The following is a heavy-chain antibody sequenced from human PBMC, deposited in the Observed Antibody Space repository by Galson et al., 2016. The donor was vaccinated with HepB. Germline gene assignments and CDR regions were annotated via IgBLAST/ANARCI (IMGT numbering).Heavy chain of an antibody. D-gene: IGHD2-2*01. CDR2: IKSESDGGTT. Sequence: SLRLSCAASGFTFSNAWMNWVRQAPGKGLEWVGRIKSESDGGTTDYPARVKGRFTISRDDSKYMLYLEMNSLRTDDTGVYYCATPGVIPVSNYYYYYAMDLWGQGTTVTVSS. CDR1: GFTFSNAW. J-gene: IGHJ6*02. V-gene: IGHV3-15*07. CDR3: ATPGVIPVSNYYYYYAMDL.